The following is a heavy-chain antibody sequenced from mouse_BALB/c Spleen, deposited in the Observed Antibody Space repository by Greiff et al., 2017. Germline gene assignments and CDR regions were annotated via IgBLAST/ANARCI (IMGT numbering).Heavy chain of an antibody. CDR1: GFTFTDYY. CDR3: ARDGNYFDV. CDR2: IRNKANGYTT. J-gene: IGHJ1*01. Sequence: EVMLVESGGGLVQPGGSLRLSCATSGFTFTDYYMSWVRQPPGKALEWLGFIRNKANGYTTEYSASVKGRFTISRDNSQSILYLQMNTLRAEDSATYYCARDGNYFDVWGAGTTVTVSS. V-gene: IGHV7-3*02. D-gene: IGHD2-1*01.